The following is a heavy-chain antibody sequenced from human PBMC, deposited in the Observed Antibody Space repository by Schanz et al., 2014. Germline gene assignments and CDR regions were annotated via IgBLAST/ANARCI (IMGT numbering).Heavy chain of an antibody. Sequence: QVQLVESGGGVVQPGGSLRLSCAASRFAFSSYGMHWVRQAPGKGLEWVTFIRFDGSNKYFADSMKGRFTISRDNSKNTLYLQMNSLRPEDTAVYYCAKDLWSGYTYPEGSSGFDFWGQGTLVTVSS. J-gene: IGHJ4*02. D-gene: IGHD3-3*01. CDR3: AKDLWSGYTYPEGSSGFDF. CDR2: IRFDGSNK. CDR1: RFAFSSYG. V-gene: IGHV3-30*02.